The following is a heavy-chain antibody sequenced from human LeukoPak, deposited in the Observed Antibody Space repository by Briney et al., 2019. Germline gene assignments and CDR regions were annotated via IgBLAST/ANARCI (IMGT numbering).Heavy chain of an antibody. CDR1: GYTFSTHD. V-gene: IGHV3-48*04. J-gene: IGHJ3*02. CDR2: INSRSSTI. Sequence: GESLKISCAASGYTFSTHDVNWVRQAPGKGLEWVSFINSRSSTIYYADSVKGRFAISRDNAKNSLYLQMNSLRAEDTAVYYCTSHTGTGDAFRPFHIWGQGTMVTVSS. CDR3: TSHTGTGDAFRPFHI. D-gene: IGHD2-21*02.